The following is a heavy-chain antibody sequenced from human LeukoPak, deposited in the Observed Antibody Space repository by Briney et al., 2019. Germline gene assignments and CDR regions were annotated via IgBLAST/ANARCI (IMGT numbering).Heavy chain of an antibody. CDR1: GGSISSYY. CDR2: IYYSGST. CDR3: ARVAYSSSWYLDSAFDY. Sequence: SETLSLTCTVSGGSISSYYWSWIRQPPGKGLEWIGYIYYSGSTNYNPSLKSRVIISVDTSKNQFSLKLSSVTAADTAVYYCARVAYSSSWYLDSAFDYWGQGTLVTVSS. D-gene: IGHD6-13*01. J-gene: IGHJ4*02. V-gene: IGHV4-59*01.